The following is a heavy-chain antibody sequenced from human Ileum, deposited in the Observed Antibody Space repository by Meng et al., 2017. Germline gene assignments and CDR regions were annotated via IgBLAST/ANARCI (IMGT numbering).Heavy chain of an antibody. J-gene: IGHJ4*02. D-gene: IGHD6-19*01. CDR3: TRHPYSSGLEY. Sequence: EGRVVEFAGGLVQPGGSLNLSRASSGFTFRGSAMHWVRQASGKGLEWVGRIRSKANSYATAYAASVKGRFTISRDDSKNTAYLQMNSLKTEDTAVYYCTRHPYSSGLEYWGQGTLVTVSS. CDR2: IRSKANSYAT. V-gene: IGHV3-73*02. CDR1: GFTFRGSA.